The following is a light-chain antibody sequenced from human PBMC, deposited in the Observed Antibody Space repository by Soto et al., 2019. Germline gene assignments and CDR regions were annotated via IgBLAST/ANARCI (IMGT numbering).Light chain of an antibody. J-gene: IGLJ1*01. Sequence: QPPSVSGSPGQSVTISCTGTISDVGGYNYVSWYQQHPGKAPKLMIYEVSNRPSGVSNRFSGSKSGNTASLTISGLQAEDEADYYCSSYTTSSTIFGTWTTVTV. V-gene: IGLV2-14*01. CDR2: EVS. CDR3: SSYTTSSTI. CDR1: ISDVGGYNY.